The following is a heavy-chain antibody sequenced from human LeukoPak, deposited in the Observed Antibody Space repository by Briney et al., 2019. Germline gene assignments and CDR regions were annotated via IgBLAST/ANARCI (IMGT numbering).Heavy chain of an antibody. Sequence: SETLSLTCTVSGGSISSYYWSWIRQPPGKGLEWIGYIYYSGSTNYNPSLKRRVTISVDKSKKQFSLKRSSVTAADTAVYYCARADQNCGGDCYYFDYWGQGTLVTVSS. CDR2: IYYSGST. V-gene: IGHV4-59*01. CDR1: GGSISSYY. J-gene: IGHJ4*02. D-gene: IGHD2-21*02. CDR3: ARADQNCGGDCYYFDY.